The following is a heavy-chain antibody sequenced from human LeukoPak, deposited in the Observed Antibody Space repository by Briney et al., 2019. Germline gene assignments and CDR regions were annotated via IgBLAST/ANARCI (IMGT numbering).Heavy chain of an antibody. V-gene: IGHV4-59*12. CDR2: IYYSGST. D-gene: IGHD5-12*01. CDR3: ARRYGGRDWFDP. J-gene: IGHJ5*02. Sequence: KASETLSLTCTVSGGSISSYYWSWIRQPPGKGLEWIGYIYYSGSTNYNPSLKSRVTISVDTSKDQFSLQLSSVTAADTAVYFCARRYGGRDWFDPWGQGTLVTVSS. CDR1: GGSISSYY.